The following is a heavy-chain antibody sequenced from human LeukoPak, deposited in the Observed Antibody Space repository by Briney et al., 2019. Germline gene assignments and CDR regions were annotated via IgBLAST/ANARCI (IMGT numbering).Heavy chain of an antibody. CDR3: ARYDSSGSEAFDI. V-gene: IGHV3-23*01. Sequence: GGSLRLSCAASGLILSSYVMSWVRQAPGKGLEWVSTITVSGGRTYYADSVKGRFTISRDNAKNSLYLQMNSLRAEDMALYYCARYDSSGSEAFDIWGQGTMVTVSS. CDR2: ITVSGGRT. CDR1: GLILSSYV. D-gene: IGHD3-22*01. J-gene: IGHJ3*02.